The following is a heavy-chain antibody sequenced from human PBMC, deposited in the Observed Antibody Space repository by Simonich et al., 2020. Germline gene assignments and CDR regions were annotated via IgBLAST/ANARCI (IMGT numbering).Heavy chain of an antibody. CDR3: ARLPDY. V-gene: IGHV4-59*08. Sequence: QVQLQESGPGLVKPSETLSLTCTVSGGSISSYYWSWIRQPPGKGLEWIGYIYYSGSTNYNPPLKSRVTISVDTSKNQFSLKLSSVTAADTAVYYCARLPDYWGQGTLVTVSS. CDR2: IYYSGST. CDR1: GGSISSYY. J-gene: IGHJ4*02.